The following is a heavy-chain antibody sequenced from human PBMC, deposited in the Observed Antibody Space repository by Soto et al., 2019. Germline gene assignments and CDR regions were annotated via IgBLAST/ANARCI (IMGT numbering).Heavy chain of an antibody. D-gene: IGHD3-10*01. Sequence: GGSLRLSCAASGFSFSSYSMTWVRQAPGKGLEWMANINQDGSEKYYVDSVKGRFIISRDNAENSLYLQMSSLSAEDTAVYYCTSLMVRGVMWLDYWGQGALVTVSS. CDR3: TSLMVRGVMWLDY. V-gene: IGHV3-7*05. CDR1: GFSFSSYS. J-gene: IGHJ4*02. CDR2: INQDGSEK.